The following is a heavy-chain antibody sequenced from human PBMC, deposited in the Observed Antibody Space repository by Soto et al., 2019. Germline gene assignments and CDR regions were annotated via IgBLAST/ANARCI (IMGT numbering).Heavy chain of an antibody. D-gene: IGHD3-3*01. J-gene: IGHJ6*02. CDR1: GYSFTAYG. CDR2: SSCYNGKT. CDR3: ARDAPPPELRFLEWHNYDYNGMDV. V-gene: IGHV1-18*01. Sequence: ASVKVSCKTSGYSFTAYGISWVRQAPGQGLEWMGGSSCYNGKTKYAQKVQGRVTMTTDTSTSTAYMEVRSLRADDTAIYYCARDAPPPELRFLEWHNYDYNGMDVWGQGTTVTVSS.